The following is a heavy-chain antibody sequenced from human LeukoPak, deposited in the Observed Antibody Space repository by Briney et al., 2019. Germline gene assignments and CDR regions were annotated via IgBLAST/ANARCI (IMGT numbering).Heavy chain of an antibody. Sequence: SETLSLTCAVYGGSFSGYYWSWIRQPPGKGLEWIGEINHSGSTNYNPSLKSRVTISVDTSKNQFSLKLSSVTAADTAVYYCARGAAAWNTWGQGTLVTVSS. CDR3: ARGAAAWNT. J-gene: IGHJ5*02. V-gene: IGHV4-34*01. D-gene: IGHD6-13*01. CDR2: INHSGST. CDR1: GGSFSGYY.